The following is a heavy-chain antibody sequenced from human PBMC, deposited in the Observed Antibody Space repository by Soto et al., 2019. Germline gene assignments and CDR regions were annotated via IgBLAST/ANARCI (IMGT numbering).Heavy chain of an antibody. CDR2: IYWDDDK. Sequence: QITLKESGPTLVKPTQTLTLTCTFSGFSLSTSGVGVGWIRQPPGKALEWLAFIYWDDDKRYSPSLKSRLTTTKAXXKXQXXLTLTNLHPVDTATYYCAHRLIGRGYNWNDGVFDYWGQGPLVTVSS. D-gene: IGHD1-1*01. V-gene: IGHV2-5*02. CDR1: GFSLSTSGVG. CDR3: AHRLIGRGYNWNDGVFDY. J-gene: IGHJ4*02.